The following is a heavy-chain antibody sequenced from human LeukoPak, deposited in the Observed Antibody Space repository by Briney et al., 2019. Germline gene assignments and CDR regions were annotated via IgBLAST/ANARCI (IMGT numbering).Heavy chain of an antibody. CDR2: ILYDGSNK. V-gene: IGHV3-30-3*01. J-gene: IGHJ6*02. CDR3: AVAVANYYYYGMDV. Sequence: PGGSLRLSCAASGFTFSSYAMHWVRQAPGKGLEWVAVILYDGSNKYYADSVKGRFTISRDNSKNTLYLQMNSLRAEDTAVYYCAVAVANYYYYGMDVWGQGTTVTVSS. D-gene: IGHD6-19*01. CDR1: GFTFSSYA.